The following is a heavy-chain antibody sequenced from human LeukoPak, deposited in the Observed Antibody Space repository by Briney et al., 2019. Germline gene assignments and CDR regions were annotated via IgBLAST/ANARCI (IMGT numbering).Heavy chain of an antibody. Sequence: SGGSLRLSCEASGFTFSDYWMSGVRQAPGKGLEWVAIIKEDGSEKFYVGSVKGRFTISRDNAKNSLYLQMDNLRAEDTAVYYCTRAFSSWSDYFDYWGQGTLVTVSS. CDR1: GFTFSDYW. V-gene: IGHV3-7*04. CDR3: TRAFSSWSDYFDY. CDR2: IKEDGSEK. J-gene: IGHJ4*02. D-gene: IGHD6-13*01.